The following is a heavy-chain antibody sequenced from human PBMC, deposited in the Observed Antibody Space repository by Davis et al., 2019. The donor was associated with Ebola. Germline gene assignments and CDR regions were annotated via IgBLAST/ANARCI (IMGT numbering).Heavy chain of an antibody. CDR2: ISGSGDST. D-gene: IGHD4-23*01. CDR3: AKASYGGGFDP. J-gene: IGHJ5*02. CDR1: GFIFSDFP. Sequence: GESLKISCAASGFIFSDFPMTWVRQPTGKGLEWVSLISGSGDSTYYADSVKGRFTISRDNSKNTLYLQMNSLRAEDTAVYYCAKASYGGGFDPWGQGTLVTVSS. V-gene: IGHV3-23*01.